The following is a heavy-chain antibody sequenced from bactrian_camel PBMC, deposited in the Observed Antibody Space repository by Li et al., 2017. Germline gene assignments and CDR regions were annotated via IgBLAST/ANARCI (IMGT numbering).Heavy chain of an antibody. CDR3: AAGGGGRWFWPPLREEAYNY. CDR2: IDSDGFP. D-gene: IGHD2*01. Sequence: HVQLVESGGGSVEAGGSLRLACVVSIEHFIEYCMAWFRQAPGNEREAVAAIDSDGFPSYSATVKGRFTISQDNAKNTVYLQMNSLKPDDTAMYYCAAGGGGRWFWPPLREEAYNYWGQGTQVTVS. J-gene: IGHJ4*01. CDR1: IEHFIEYC. V-gene: IGHV3S53*01.